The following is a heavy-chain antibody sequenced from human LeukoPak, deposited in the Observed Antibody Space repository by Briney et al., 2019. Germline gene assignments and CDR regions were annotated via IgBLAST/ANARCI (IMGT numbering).Heavy chain of an antibody. CDR2: IYYSGGT. Sequence: SETLSLTCTVSGGSISSYYWSWIRQPPGKGLEWIGYIYYSGGTNYNPSLKSRVTISVDTSKNQFSLKLSSVTAADTAVYYCAREMATIPAFDIWGQGTMVTVSS. CDR3: AREMATIPAFDI. CDR1: GGSISSYY. D-gene: IGHD5-24*01. V-gene: IGHV4-59*01. J-gene: IGHJ3*02.